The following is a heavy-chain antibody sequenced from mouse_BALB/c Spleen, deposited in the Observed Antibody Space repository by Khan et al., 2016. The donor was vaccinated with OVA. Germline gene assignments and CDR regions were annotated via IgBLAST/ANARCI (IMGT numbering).Heavy chain of an antibody. CDR1: GFTFSSYA. J-gene: IGHJ3*01. D-gene: IGHD2-4*01. V-gene: IGHV5-9-4*01. CDR2: ISSGGSYT. CDR3: ARGYDYDGAWFAY. Sequence: EVELVESGGDLVKPGGSLKLSCAASGFTFSSYAMSWVRQSPEKRLEWVAEISSGGSYTYYPDTVTGRFTISRDNAKHTLYLEMISLRSEDTAMYYCARGYDYDGAWFAYWGQGTLVTVSA.